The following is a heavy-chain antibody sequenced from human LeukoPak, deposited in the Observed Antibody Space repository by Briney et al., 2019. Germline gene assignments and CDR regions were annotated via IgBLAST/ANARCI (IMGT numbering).Heavy chain of an antibody. Sequence: GASVKVSCKASGYTFTGYYMHWVRQAPGQGLEWMGRINPNSGGTNYAQKFQGRVTLTRDTSLSTAYMELCRLRSADTAVYISVRADYGDDVEGFDYGGQGTLVTVHS. V-gene: IGHV1-2*06. J-gene: IGHJ4*02. CDR2: INPNSGGT. D-gene: IGHD4-17*01. CDR3: VRADYGDDVEGFDY. CDR1: GYTFTGYY.